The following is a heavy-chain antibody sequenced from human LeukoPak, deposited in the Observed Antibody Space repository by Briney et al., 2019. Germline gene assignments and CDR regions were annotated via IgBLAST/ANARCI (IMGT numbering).Heavy chain of an antibody. D-gene: IGHD3-9*01. V-gene: IGHV3-30*18. Sequence: GGSLRLSCAASGFTFSSYGMHWVRQAPGKGLEWVAVISYDGSNKYYADSVKGRFTISRDNSKNTLYLQMNSLRAEDTAVYYCAKELNLNYDILTGPFDYWGQGTLVTVSS. CDR3: AKELNLNYDILTGPFDY. CDR2: ISYDGSNK. J-gene: IGHJ4*02. CDR1: GFTFSSYG.